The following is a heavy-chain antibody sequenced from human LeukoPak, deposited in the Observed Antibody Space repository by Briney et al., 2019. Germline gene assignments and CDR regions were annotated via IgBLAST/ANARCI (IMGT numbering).Heavy chain of an antibody. V-gene: IGHV3-30-3*01. CDR3: ARDTRGYCSSTSCYGWYYGMDV. Sequence: GRSLRLSCAASGFTFSSYAMHWVRQAPGKGLEWVAVISYDGSNKYYADSVKGRFTISRDNSKNTLYLQMNSLRAEDTAVYYCARDTRGYCSSTSCYGWYYGMDVWGQGTTVTVSS. CDR2: ISYDGSNK. D-gene: IGHD2-2*01. J-gene: IGHJ6*02. CDR1: GFTFSSYA.